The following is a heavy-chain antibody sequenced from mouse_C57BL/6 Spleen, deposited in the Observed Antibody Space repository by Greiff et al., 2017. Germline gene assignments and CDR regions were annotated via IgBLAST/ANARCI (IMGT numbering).Heavy chain of an antibody. Sequence: QVQLKQSGAELARPGASVKMSCKASGYTFTSYTMHWVKQRPGQGLEWIGYINPSSGYTKYNQKFKDKATLTADKSSSTAYMQLSSLTSEDSAVYYCARSDYYGSSFDYWGQGTTLTVSS. CDR2: INPSSGYT. V-gene: IGHV1-4*01. CDR3: ARSDYYGSSFDY. CDR1: GYTFTSYT. D-gene: IGHD1-1*01. J-gene: IGHJ2*01.